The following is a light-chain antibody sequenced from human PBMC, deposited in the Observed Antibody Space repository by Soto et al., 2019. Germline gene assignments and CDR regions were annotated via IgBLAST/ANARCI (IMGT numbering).Light chain of an antibody. CDR1: QTLNPNS. CDR2: GSS. J-gene: IGKJ5*01. Sequence: DIVLTQSPGTMYLSPGERATLSCRARQTLNPNSLAWCQQKPGHPPRLLIYGSSKRATGIPDRFSGSGSGNDFPLPHRKLEPEDFGVYFCKEYSDLPMTFGQRARQEIK. V-gene: IGKV3-20*01. CDR3: KEYSDLPMT.